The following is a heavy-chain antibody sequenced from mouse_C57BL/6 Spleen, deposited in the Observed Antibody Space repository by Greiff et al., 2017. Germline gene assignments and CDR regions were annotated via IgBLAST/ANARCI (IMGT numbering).Heavy chain of an antibody. CDR1: GYTFTSYW. J-gene: IGHJ4*01. Sequence: QVQLQQPGTELVKPGASVKLSCKASGYTFTSYWMHWVKQRPGQGLEWIGNINPSNGGTNYNEKFKSKATLTVDKSSSTAYMQLSSLTSEDYAVYDCARCERYWGVDAMDYWGQGTSVTVSS. CDR2: INPSNGGT. D-gene: IGHD2-12*01. CDR3: ARCERYWGVDAMDY. V-gene: IGHV1-53*01.